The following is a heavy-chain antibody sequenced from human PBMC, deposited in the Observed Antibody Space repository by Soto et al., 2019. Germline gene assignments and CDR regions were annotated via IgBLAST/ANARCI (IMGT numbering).Heavy chain of an antibody. CDR1: GFTVSNNS. CDR3: ARKTDSGGNGGF. V-gene: IGHV3-53*05. Sequence: EVRLVETGGDLIQPGGSLRLSCAVSGFTVSNNSMYWVRQPPGKGLEWVSLIYSHGDTRYAESVRGRFTVSRDNSKNTLYLQMNSLRSEDTAVYYCARKTDSGGNGGFWGQGTLVTVSS. D-gene: IGHD2-15*01. CDR2: IYSHGDT. J-gene: IGHJ4*02.